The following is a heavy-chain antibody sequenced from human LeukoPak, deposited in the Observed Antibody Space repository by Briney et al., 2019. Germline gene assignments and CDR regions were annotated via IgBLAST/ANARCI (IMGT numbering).Heavy chain of an antibody. J-gene: IGHJ4*02. Sequence: AGGSLRLSCAASGFTFSSYEMNWVRQAPGKGLEWVSYISSSGSTIYYADSVKGRFTISRDNAKNSLYLQMNSLRAGDTAVYYCARDYYDILTGRRGFDYWGQGTLVTVSS. CDR3: ARDYYDILTGRRGFDY. CDR2: ISSSGSTI. D-gene: IGHD3-9*01. V-gene: IGHV3-48*03. CDR1: GFTFSSYE.